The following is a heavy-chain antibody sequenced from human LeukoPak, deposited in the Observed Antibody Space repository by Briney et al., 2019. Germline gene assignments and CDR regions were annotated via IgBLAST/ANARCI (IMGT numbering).Heavy chain of an antibody. CDR2: MNPNSGNT. V-gene: IGHV1-8*01. D-gene: IGHD6-6*01. CDR1: GYTFTSYD. J-gene: IGHJ5*02. Sequence: GASVKVSCKASGYTFTSYDINWVRQATGQGLEXXXXMNPNSGNTGYAQKFQGRVTMTRNTSISTAYMELSSLRSEDTAVYYCARGRPAARPPHWFDPWGQGTLVTVSS. CDR3: ARGRPAARPPHWFDP.